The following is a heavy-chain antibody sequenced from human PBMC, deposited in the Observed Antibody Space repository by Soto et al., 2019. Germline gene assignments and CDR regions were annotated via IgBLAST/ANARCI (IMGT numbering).Heavy chain of an antibody. J-gene: IGHJ4*02. CDR2: IYYSGST. Sequence: SETLSLTCTVSGGSISSYYWSWIRQPPGKGLEWIGYIYYSGSTNYNPSLKSRVTISVDTSKNQFSLKLSSVTAADTAVYYCAVSLDGYFDYWGQGTLVTVS. CDR3: AVSLDGYFDY. V-gene: IGHV4-59*08. D-gene: IGHD3-16*02. CDR1: GGSISSYY.